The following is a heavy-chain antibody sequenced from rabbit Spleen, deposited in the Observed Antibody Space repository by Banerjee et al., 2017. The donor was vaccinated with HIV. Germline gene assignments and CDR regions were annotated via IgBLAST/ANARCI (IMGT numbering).Heavy chain of an antibody. Sequence: QEQLVESGGDLVQPEGSLTLTCTASGFSFSSSYYMCWVRQAPGKGLEWIGCIYVGSIGDTYYATWAKGRFTISKTSSTTVTLRMTSLTAADRATYFCARDLVGVIGWNFYLWGQGTLVTVS. V-gene: IGHV1S45*01. CDR1: GFSFSSSYY. CDR2: IYVGSIGDT. CDR3: ARDLVGVIGWNFYL. J-gene: IGHJ4*01. D-gene: IGHD2-1*01.